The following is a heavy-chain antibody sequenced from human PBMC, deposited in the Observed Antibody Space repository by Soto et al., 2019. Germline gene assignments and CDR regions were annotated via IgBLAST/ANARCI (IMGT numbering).Heavy chain of an antibody. CDR3: AREGVRGYCTNGVCEMGSTLIDY. J-gene: IGHJ4*02. D-gene: IGHD2-8*01. Sequence: QVQLQESGPGLVKPSETLSLTCTVSGGSISSYYWSWIRQPAGKGLEWIGRIYTSGSTNYNPSLKSRVTMSVDTSKNQFSLKLSSVTAADTAVYYCAREGVRGYCTNGVCEMGSTLIDYWGQGTLVTVSS. CDR1: GGSISSYY. CDR2: IYTSGST. V-gene: IGHV4-4*07.